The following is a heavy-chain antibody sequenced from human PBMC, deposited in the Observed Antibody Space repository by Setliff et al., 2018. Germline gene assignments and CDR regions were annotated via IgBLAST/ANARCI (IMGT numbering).Heavy chain of an antibody. J-gene: IGHJ5*02. Sequence: GGSLRLSCAASAFTFNKYAVTWLRQAPGKGLEWVSSITVSGHTTYADSVEGRFSISRDNSRNTLYLQMNSLRAEDTAVYYCARDVYDFRTGQGGPWGQGTRVTVSS. V-gene: IGHV3-23*01. CDR1: AFTFNKYA. CDR3: ARDVYDFRTGQGGP. D-gene: IGHD3-3*01. CDR2: ITVSGHTT.